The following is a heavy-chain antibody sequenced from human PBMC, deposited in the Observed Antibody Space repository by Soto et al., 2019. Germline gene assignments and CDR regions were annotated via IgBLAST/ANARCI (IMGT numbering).Heavy chain of an antibody. D-gene: IGHD1-1*01. CDR2: ISGRSDNI. Sequence: HPGGSLRLSCAASGFTFSTYAMTWVRQAPGKGLEWVSAISGRSDNIIYADSVKGRFTISRDNSKNTLYLLMNSLRAEDTSVYYCAKYITEPATRQFDYWGQGALVTVYS. CDR1: GFTFSTYA. J-gene: IGHJ4*02. V-gene: IGHV3-23*01. CDR3: AKYITEPATRQFDY.